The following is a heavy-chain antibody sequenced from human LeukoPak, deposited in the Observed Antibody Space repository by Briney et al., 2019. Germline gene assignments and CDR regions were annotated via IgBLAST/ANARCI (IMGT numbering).Heavy chain of an antibody. CDR2: ITSSPPTI. CDR3: ARDSDYYDSSGPFDL. Sequence: GGSLRLSCAASGFTFSSYSMKGVRQAPGKGGEWVSYITSSPPTIFSAASVKAPFTLSRANAKTSLYLQMNSLRAEHTAVYYCARDSDYYDSSGPFDLWGRGTLVTVSS. D-gene: IGHD3-22*01. V-gene: IGHV3-48*01. CDR1: GFTFSSYS. J-gene: IGHJ2*01.